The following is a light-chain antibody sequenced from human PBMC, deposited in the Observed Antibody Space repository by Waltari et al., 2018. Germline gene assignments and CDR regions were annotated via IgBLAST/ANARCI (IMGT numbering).Light chain of an antibody. J-gene: IGLJ3*02. Sequence: SSELTQDPGVSVALGQTFTITFQGDSLRTSYSTWYQLKPGQAPVLVTYGKDKRPSGIPDRFSGYSSGTTSSLTITGAQAEDEADYYCSSRNGRADQVVFAGGTKVTVL. CDR2: GKD. CDR1: SLRTSY. V-gene: IGLV3-19*01. CDR3: SSRNGRADQVV.